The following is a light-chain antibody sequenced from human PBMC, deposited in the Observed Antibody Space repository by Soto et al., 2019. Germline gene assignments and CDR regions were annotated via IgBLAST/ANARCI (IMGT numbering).Light chain of an antibody. CDR3: CSYAGSSTWV. V-gene: IGLV2-23*01. CDR2: EAS. J-gene: IGLJ3*02. CDR1: SSDVGSYNF. Sequence: QSVLTQPASVSGSPGQSITISCTGTSSDVGSYNFVSWYQQHPGKAPKLMIYEASKRPSGVSNRFSGSKSGNTASLTISGLPAEDEADYYCCSYAGSSTWVFGGGTKLTVL.